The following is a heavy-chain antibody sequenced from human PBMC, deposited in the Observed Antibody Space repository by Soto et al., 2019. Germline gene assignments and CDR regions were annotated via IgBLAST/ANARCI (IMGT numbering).Heavy chain of an antibody. V-gene: IGHV4-59*01. CDR3: ARVGMFRELAFDY. D-gene: IGHD3-10*02. CDR1: GGSISSYY. CDR2: IYYSGST. J-gene: IGHJ4*02. Sequence: QVQLQESGPGLVKPSETLSLTCTVSGGSISSYYWSWIRQPPGKGLEWIGYIYYSGSTNYNPSLISRVTISVDTSKNQFSLKLSSVTAADTAVYYCARVGMFRELAFDYWGQGTLVTVSS.